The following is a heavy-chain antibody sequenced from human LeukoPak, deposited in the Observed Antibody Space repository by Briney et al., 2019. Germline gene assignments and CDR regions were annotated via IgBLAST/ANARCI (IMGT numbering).Heavy chain of an antibody. D-gene: IGHD1-26*01. J-gene: IGHJ4*02. CDR3: ARAIVGAIQNLYYFDY. CDR2: ISSGSYHI. Sequence: SGGSLRLSCEASGFTFSSYSMNWVRQAPGKGLEWVASISSGSYHIYYADALKGRFTISRDNAKNSLYLQMNSLRAEDTAVYYCARAIVGAIQNLYYFDYWGQGTLVTVSS. V-gene: IGHV3-21*01. CDR1: GFTFSSYS.